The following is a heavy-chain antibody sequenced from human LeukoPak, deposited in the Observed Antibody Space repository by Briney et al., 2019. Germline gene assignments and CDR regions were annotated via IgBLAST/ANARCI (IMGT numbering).Heavy chain of an antibody. Sequence: GRSLRLSCAASGFTFSSYAMHWVRQAPGKGLEWVAVISYDGSNKYYADSVKGRFTISRDNSKNTLYLQMNSLRAEDTAVYYCARSRPYSYGIDYWGQGALVTVSS. CDR3: ARSRPYSYGIDY. CDR1: GFTFSSYA. V-gene: IGHV3-30-3*01. CDR2: ISYDGSNK. J-gene: IGHJ4*02. D-gene: IGHD5-18*01.